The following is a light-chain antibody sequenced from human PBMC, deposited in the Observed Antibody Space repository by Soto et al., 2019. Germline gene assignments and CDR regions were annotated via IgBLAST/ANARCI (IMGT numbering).Light chain of an antibody. CDR3: RYYGSSPWT. Sequence: EIVLTQSPGTLSLSPGERGTLSCRASQSVSSNYLAWYQQKPGQAPRLLSYSAFSRATGLPSRFSGSGSGTAFTLTICRLEPEDFAVYYCRYYGSSPWTFGQGTKVDIK. CDR1: QSVSSNY. CDR2: SAF. J-gene: IGKJ1*01. V-gene: IGKV3-20*01.